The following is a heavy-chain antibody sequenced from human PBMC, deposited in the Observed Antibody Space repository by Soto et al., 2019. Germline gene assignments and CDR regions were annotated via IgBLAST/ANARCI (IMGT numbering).Heavy chain of an antibody. D-gene: IGHD2-21*02. Sequence: DVKLVESGGGMVQPGDSLRLSCEVSGFIFSMYSMSWVRQTPGKGLEWVAKIPQDGVEGHYADAVKGRFTISRDNGKNSLYLQMNNLRAEDTAVYYCARDHLILPAHDFFYGSDVWGRGATVTVSS. V-gene: IGHV3-7*03. J-gene: IGHJ6*02. CDR1: GFIFSMYS. CDR2: IPQDGVEG. CDR3: ARDHLILPAHDFFYGSDV.